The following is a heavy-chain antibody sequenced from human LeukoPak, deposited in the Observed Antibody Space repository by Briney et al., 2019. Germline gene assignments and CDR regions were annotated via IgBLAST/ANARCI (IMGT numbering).Heavy chain of an antibody. V-gene: IGHV5-51*01. J-gene: IGHJ3*02. CDR1: GYTFTSYW. D-gene: IGHD3-16*01. CDR3: ARHRDYVPDI. Sequence: GESLKVSCKGSGYTFTSYWIGWVRQMPGKGLEWMGIIYPGDSDTRYSPSFQGQVTISADKSITTAYLQWSSLKASDTAMHYCARHRDYVPDIWGQGTMVTVSS. CDR2: IYPGDSDT.